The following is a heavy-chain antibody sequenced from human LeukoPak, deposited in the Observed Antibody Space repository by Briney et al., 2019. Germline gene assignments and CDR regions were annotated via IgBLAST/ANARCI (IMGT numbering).Heavy chain of an antibody. Sequence: SETLSLTCTVSGGSISSYYWSWIRQPPGKGLEWIGYIYSSGSTNYNPSLKSRVTISVDTSKNQFSLKLSSVIAADTAVYYCARGTYHYDSMDWDYWGQGTLVTVSS. D-gene: IGHD3-22*01. CDR3: ARGTYHYDSMDWDY. V-gene: IGHV4-59*01. J-gene: IGHJ4*02. CDR2: IYSSGST. CDR1: GGSISSYY.